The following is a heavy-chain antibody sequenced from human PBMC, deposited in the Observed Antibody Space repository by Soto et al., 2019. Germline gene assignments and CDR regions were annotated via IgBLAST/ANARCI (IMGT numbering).Heavy chain of an antibody. CDR2: IYYTGST. CDR1: GGSISSYY. V-gene: IGHV4-59*08. Sequence: QVQLQESGPGLVKPSETLSLTCTVSGGSISSYYWTWIRQPPGKGLEWIGYIYYTGSTNYNPSLKSRVTISVDTSKNQFSLNLSSVTAADTAVYYCARHGHNSNDHWGQGTLVTVSS. CDR3: ARHGHNSNDH. D-gene: IGHD6-13*01. J-gene: IGHJ4*02.